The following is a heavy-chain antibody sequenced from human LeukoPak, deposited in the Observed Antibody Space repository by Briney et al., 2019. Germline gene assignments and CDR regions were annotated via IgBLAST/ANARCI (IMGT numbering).Heavy chain of an antibody. CDR3: AKEHSYGATDY. V-gene: IGHV3-21*01. CDR1: GFTFSSYS. CDR2: ISSSSNYI. D-gene: IGHD5-12*01. Sequence: GGSLRLSCAASGFTFSSYSMNWVRQAPGKGLEWVSSISSSSNYIYYADFVKGRFTISRDNSKSTLYLQMNSLTAEDTAVYYCAKEHSYGATDYWGQGTLVTVSS. J-gene: IGHJ4*02.